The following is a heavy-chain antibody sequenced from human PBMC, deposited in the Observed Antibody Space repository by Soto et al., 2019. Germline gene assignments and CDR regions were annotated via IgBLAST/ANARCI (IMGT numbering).Heavy chain of an antibody. Sequence: QVQLVEAGGGLVKPGGSLRLSCAASGFTFSDYYMTWIRQAPGKGLEWVSYISNSGCYIYYADSVKGRFTISRDNAKNSLSLLMYRLRAEDTAVYYCARFSVTTLNSHFDSWGQGALVTVSS. CDR2: ISNSGCYI. V-gene: IGHV3-11*01. D-gene: IGHD4-17*01. CDR3: ARFSVTTLNSHFDS. J-gene: IGHJ4*02. CDR1: GFTFSDYY.